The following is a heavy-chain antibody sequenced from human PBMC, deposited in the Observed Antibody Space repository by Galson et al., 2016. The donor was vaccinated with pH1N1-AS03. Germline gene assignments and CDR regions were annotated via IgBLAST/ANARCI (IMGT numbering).Heavy chain of an antibody. CDR3: ARHVGGLFPNNLDY. J-gene: IGHJ4*02. CDR2: MYYTGTA. V-gene: IGHV4-39*07. D-gene: IGHD1/OR15-1a*01. CDR1: GGSIRGSSDY. Sequence: LSLTCTVSGGSIRGSSDYWGWIRQPPGKGLEWIGNMYYTGTAFYNPSLKSRVTISIDTSKNQFSLNLNSVTAADTAVYYCARHVGGLFPNNLDYWGQGTLVIVSS.